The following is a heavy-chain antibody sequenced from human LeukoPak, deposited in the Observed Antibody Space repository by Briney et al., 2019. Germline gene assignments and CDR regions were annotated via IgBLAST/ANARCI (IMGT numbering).Heavy chain of an antibody. J-gene: IGHJ4*02. CDR2: IYPRDGST. CDR1: GYTFTSNY. D-gene: IGHD2-2*01. V-gene: IGHV1-46*01. CDR3: ARDHFRIGYCSSTSCFPGY. Sequence: ASVKVSGKASGYTFTSNYIHWVRQAPGQGLEWMGMIYPRDGSTSYAQKFQGRVTITRDTSASTAYMELSSLRSEDTAVYYCARDHFRIGYCSSTSCFPGYWGQGTLVTVSS.